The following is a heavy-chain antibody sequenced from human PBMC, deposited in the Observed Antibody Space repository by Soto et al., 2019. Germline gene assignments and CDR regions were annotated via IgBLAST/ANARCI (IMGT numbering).Heavy chain of an antibody. J-gene: IGHJ6*02. CDR1: GGSFSGYY. Sequence: SETLSLTCAVYGGSFSGYYWSWIRQPPGKGLEWIVEINHSGITNYNPSLKSRVTISVDASKNQFSLKLSSVTAADTAVYYCARDGIQDYYYGMDVWGQGTTVTVSS. V-gene: IGHV4-34*01. D-gene: IGHD5-18*01. CDR3: ARDGIQDYYYGMDV. CDR2: INHSGIT.